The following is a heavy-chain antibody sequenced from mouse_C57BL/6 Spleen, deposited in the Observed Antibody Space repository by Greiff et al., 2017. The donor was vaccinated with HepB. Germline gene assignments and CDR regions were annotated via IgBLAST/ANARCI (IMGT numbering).Heavy chain of an antibody. CDR3: ARWDYGSSYWDFDV. CDR2: INPSNGGT. CDR1: GYTFTSYW. V-gene: IGHV1-53*01. Sequence: QVQLQQSGTELVKPGASVKLSCKASGYTFTSYWMHWVKQRPGQGLEWIGNINPSNGGTNYNEKFKSKATLTVDKSSSTAYMQLSSLTSEDSAVYYCARWDYGSSYWDFDVWGTGTTVTVSS. J-gene: IGHJ1*03. D-gene: IGHD1-1*01.